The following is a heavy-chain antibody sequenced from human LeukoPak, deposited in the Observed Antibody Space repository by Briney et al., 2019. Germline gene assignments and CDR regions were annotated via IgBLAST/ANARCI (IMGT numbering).Heavy chain of an antibody. CDR1: GGSISSYY. D-gene: IGHD2-15*01. V-gene: IGHV4-4*07. J-gene: IGHJ4*02. CDR2: IYNSGST. Sequence: SETLSLTCTVSGGSISSYYWSWIRQPAGRGLEWIGRIYNSGSTNYNPSLKSRLTMSVDTSKNQFSLKLSSVTAADTAVYYCARVLAVVVAATPSHLFDCWGQGTLVTVSS. CDR3: ARVLAVVVAATPSHLFDC.